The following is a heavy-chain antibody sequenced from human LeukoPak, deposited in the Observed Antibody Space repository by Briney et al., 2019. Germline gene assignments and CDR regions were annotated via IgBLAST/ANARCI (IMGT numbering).Heavy chain of an antibody. J-gene: IGHJ5*02. D-gene: IGHD3-3*01. Sequence: GRSLRLSCAASGFTFSSYAMHWVRQAPGKGLEWVAVISYDGSNKYYADSVKGRFTISRDNSKNTLYLQMNSLRAEDTAVYYCARGRLYPLSTDVGWFDPWGQGTLVTVSS. CDR2: ISYDGSNK. CDR1: GFTFSSYA. V-gene: IGHV3-30*01. CDR3: ARGRLYPLSTDVGWFDP.